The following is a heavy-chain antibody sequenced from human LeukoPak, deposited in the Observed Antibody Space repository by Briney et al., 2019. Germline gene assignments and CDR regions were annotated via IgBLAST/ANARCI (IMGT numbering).Heavy chain of an antibody. Sequence: PSETLSLTCTVSGGSISSYYWSWIRQPAGKGLEWIGRIYTSGSTNYNPSLKSRVTISVDKSKNQFSLKLSSVTAADTAVYYCAREGRLYDYGDLHIYWYFDLWGRGTLVTVSS. CDR2: IYTSGST. CDR1: GGSISSYY. D-gene: IGHD4-17*01. V-gene: IGHV4-4*07. J-gene: IGHJ2*01. CDR3: AREGRLYDYGDLHIYWYFDL.